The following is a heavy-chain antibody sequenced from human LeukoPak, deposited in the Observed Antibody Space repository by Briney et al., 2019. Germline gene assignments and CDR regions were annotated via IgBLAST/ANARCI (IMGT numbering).Heavy chain of an antibody. CDR1: GFTFSSYS. D-gene: IGHD3-10*01. J-gene: IGHJ4*02. CDR2: ISSSSSYI. V-gene: IGHV3-21*01. Sequence: GGSLRLSCAASGFTFSSYSMNWVRQAPGKGLEWVSSISSSSSYIYYADSVKGRFTISRDNAKNSLYLQMNSLRAEDTAVYYCARETTIGSGPTDFDYWGQGTLVTVSS. CDR3: ARETTIGSGPTDFDY.